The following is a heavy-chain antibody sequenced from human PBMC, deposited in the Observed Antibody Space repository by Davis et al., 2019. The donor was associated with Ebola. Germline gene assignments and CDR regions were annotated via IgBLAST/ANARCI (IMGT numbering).Heavy chain of an antibody. CDR3: ARDPVRGDGYSYDS. CDR1: GFSFSSHW. Sequence: GESLKISCAASGFSFSSHWMSWVRQAPGKGLEWVAKVKPDGSETYHVESVRGRFTISRDNAQNLVSLQMSSLRVEDTAVYYCARDPVRGDGYSYDSWGQGTLVTVSS. D-gene: IGHD5-24*01. CDR2: VKPDGSET. V-gene: IGHV3-7*01. J-gene: IGHJ4*02.